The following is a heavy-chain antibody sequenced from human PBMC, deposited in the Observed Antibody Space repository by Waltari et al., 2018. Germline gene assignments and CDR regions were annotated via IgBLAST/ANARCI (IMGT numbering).Heavy chain of an antibody. CDR3: AKDKPGGGAMDY. V-gene: IGHV1-18*01. CDR2: IYPYNGNT. D-gene: IGHD3-16*01. Sequence: QLVQSGAEVKKPGASVKVSCKASGYIFSNYGITWVRKAPGQGLEWMGWIYPYNGNTKYEQNFQGRVTMTTDTSTATAYMEIRSLRSDDTAIYYCAKDKPGGGAMDYWGQGIRVTVSS. J-gene: IGHJ4*02. CDR1: GYIFSNYG.